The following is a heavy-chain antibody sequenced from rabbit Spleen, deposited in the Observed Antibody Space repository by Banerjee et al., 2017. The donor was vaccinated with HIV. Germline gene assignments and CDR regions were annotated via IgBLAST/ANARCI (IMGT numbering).Heavy chain of an antibody. Sequence: QSLEESGGDLVQPEGSLTLTCKASGFDFSSDAMCWVRQAPGKGLEWIARIDSSDGDTDYANWPKGRFTISKTSSTTVTLQMTSLTAADTATYFCARNYVNVFDLWGPGTLVTVS. CDR1: GFDFSSDA. D-gene: IGHD1-1*01. CDR2: IDSSDGDT. V-gene: IGHV1S40*01. J-gene: IGHJ6*01. CDR3: ARNYVNVFDL.